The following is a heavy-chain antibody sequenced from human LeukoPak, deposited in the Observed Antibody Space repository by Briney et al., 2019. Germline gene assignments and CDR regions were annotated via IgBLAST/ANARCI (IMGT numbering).Heavy chain of an antibody. CDR2: IKSKTDGGTT. D-gene: IGHD5-18*01. Sequence: GGSLRLSCAASGFTFSNAWMSWVRQAPGKGLEWVGRIKSKTDGGTTDYAAPVKGRFTISREDSKNTLYLQMNSLKTEDTAVYYCTTDRTDTAMVIDAFDIWGQGTMVTVSS. J-gene: IGHJ3*02. CDR1: GFTFSNAW. V-gene: IGHV3-15*01. CDR3: TTDRTDTAMVIDAFDI.